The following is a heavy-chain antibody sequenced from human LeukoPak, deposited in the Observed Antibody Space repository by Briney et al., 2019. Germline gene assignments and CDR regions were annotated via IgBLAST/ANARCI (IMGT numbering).Heavy chain of an antibody. J-gene: IGHJ6*03. Sequence: ASVKVSCKASGYTFTGYYMHWVRQAPGQGLEWMGWINPNSGGTNYAQKFQGRVTMTRDTSISTAYMELSRLRSDDTAVYYCARSSGLHYYYYYMDVWGKGTTVTVSS. V-gene: IGHV1-2*02. D-gene: IGHD6-19*01. CDR1: GYTFTGYY. CDR2: INPNSGGT. CDR3: ARSSGLHYYYYYMDV.